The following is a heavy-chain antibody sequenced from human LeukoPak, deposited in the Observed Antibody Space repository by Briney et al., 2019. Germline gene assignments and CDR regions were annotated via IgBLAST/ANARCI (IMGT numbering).Heavy chain of an antibody. CDR2: IYYSGST. Sequence: SETLSLTCTVSGGSISSYYWSWIRQPPGKGLEWIGYIYYSGSTNYNPSLKSRVTISVDTSKNQFSLKLSSVTAADTAVYYCARDLRLRVVTAIVYWGQGTLVTVSS. CDR3: ARDLRLRVVTAIVY. D-gene: IGHD2-21*02. J-gene: IGHJ4*02. CDR1: GGSISSYY. V-gene: IGHV4-59*12.